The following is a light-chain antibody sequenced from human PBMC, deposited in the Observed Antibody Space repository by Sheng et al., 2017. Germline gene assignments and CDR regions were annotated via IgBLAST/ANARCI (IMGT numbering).Light chain of an antibody. J-gene: IGKJ4*01. CDR1: QGISSY. CDR3: QQLTSPLT. Sequence: IQLTQSPSSLSTSVGDRVTITCRANQGISSYLAWYQQKPGKAPKLLIYAASTLQSGVPSRFSGSGSGTDFALTISSPQPEDFATYYCQQLTSPLTFGGGTRVEIK. CDR2: AAS. V-gene: IGKV1-9*01.